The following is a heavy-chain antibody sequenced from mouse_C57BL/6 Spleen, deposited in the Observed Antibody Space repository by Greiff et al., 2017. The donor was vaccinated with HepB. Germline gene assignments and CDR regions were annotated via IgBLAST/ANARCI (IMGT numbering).Heavy chain of an antibody. J-gene: IGHJ1*03. V-gene: IGHV1-52*01. CDR1: GYTFTSYW. D-gene: IGHD3-2*02. CDR2: IDPSDSET. Sequence: QVQLQQPGAELVRPGSSVKLSCKASGYTFTSYWMHWVKQRPIQGLEWIGNIDPSDSETHYNQKFKDKATLTVDKSSSTAYMQLSSLTSEDSSVYYCARETAQATYWYFDVWGTGTTVTVSS. CDR3: ARETAQATYWYFDV.